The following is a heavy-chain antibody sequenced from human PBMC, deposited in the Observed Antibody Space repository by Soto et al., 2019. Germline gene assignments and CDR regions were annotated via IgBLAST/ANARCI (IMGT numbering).Heavy chain of an antibody. CDR1: GGSFSGYY. J-gene: IGHJ4*02. CDR2: INHSGST. D-gene: IGHD1-26*01. Sequence: SETLSLTCAVYGGSFSGYYWSWIRQPPGKGLEWIGEINHSGSTNYNPSLKSRVTISVDTSKNQFSLKLSSVTAADTAVYYCAREQVGGTTFGYGGQGTLVTVSS. V-gene: IGHV4-34*01. CDR3: AREQVGGTTFGY.